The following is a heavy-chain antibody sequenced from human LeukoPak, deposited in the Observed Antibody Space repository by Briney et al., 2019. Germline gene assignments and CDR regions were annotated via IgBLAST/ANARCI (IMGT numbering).Heavy chain of an antibody. CDR2: ISYSGTT. V-gene: IGHV4-59*08. D-gene: IGHD5/OR15-5a*01. J-gene: IGHJ4*02. CDR3: ARHSVASPHYFDY. Sequence: SETLSLTCTVSGGSISNYYWSWIRQPPGKEVEWIGFISYSGTTHYNPSLKSRVTMSVATSNNQFSLRLSSVTAADTAIYYCARHSVASPHYFDYWGQGALSPSPQ. CDR1: GGSISNYY.